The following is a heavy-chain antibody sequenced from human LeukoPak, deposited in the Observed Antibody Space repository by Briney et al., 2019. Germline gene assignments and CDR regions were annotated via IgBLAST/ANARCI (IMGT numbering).Heavy chain of an antibody. CDR1: GGTFSRYA. CDR2: NIPIVGTT. J-gene: IGHJ4*02. Sequence: SVKVSCKASGGTFSRYAFSWVRQAPGQGREWMGGNIPIVGTTNYAQMFQGRVTITADESTSTAYMELSSLRSEDTAVYYCARGGYYYDSSGYSHLPDYWGQGTLVTVSA. D-gene: IGHD3-22*01. CDR3: ARGGYYYDSSGYSHLPDY. V-gene: IGHV1-69*13.